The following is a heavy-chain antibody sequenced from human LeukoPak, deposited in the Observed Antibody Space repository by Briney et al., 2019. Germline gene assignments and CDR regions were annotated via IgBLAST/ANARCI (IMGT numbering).Heavy chain of an antibody. Sequence: GGSLRLSCAASGFTFSSYSMNWVRQAPGKGLEWVSSISTGSSYIYYADSVKGRFTISRDNAKSSLCLQMNSLRAEDTAVYYCANAWSDYDYWGQGTLVTVSS. J-gene: IGHJ4*02. CDR1: GFTFSSYS. CDR3: ANAWSDYDY. D-gene: IGHD3-3*01. V-gene: IGHV3-21*01. CDR2: ISTGSSYI.